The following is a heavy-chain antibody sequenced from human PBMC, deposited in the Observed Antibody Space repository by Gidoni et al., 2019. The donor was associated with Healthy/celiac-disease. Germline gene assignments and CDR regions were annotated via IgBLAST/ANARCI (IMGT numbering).Heavy chain of an antibody. D-gene: IGHD6-19*01. V-gene: IGHV4-39*01. Sequence: QLQLQESGPGLVKPSETLSLTCTVSGGSISSSSYYWGWIRQPPGKGLEWIGSIYYSGGTYYNPSLKSRVTISVDTSKNQFSLKLSSVTAADTAVYYCARQGREWLVDFDYWGQGTLVTVSS. CDR2: IYYSGGT. CDR1: GGSISSSSYY. CDR3: ARQGREWLVDFDY. J-gene: IGHJ4*02.